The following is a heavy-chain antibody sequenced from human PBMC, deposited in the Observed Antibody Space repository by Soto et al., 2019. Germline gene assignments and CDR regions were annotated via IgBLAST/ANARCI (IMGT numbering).Heavy chain of an antibody. V-gene: IGHV4-59*08. CDR2: IYYSGST. Sequence: QVQLQESGPGLVKPSETLSLTCTVSGGSISSYYWSWIRHPPGKGLEWIGYIYYSGSTNYNPSLKSRVTISVDTSKNQFSLKLSSVTAADTAVYYCARRGGASQFWYFDLWGRGTLVTVS. CDR3: ARRGGASQFWYFDL. J-gene: IGHJ2*01. CDR1: GGSISSYY. D-gene: IGHD1-26*01.